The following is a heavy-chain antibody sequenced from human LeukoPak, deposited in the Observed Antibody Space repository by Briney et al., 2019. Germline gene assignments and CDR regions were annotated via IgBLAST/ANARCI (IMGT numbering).Heavy chain of an antibody. CDR1: GFTFSSYW. CDR3: AKDMTTRGAFDI. D-gene: IGHD1-1*01. J-gene: IGHJ3*02. Sequence: GGSLRLSCAASGFTFSSYWMHWVRQAPGKGLEWVSAIGGTGRTYYADPVKGRFTISRDNSKNTVFLQMNSLRAEDTAIFYCAKDMTTRGAFDIWGQGTMVTVSS. CDR2: IGGTGRT. V-gene: IGHV3-23*01.